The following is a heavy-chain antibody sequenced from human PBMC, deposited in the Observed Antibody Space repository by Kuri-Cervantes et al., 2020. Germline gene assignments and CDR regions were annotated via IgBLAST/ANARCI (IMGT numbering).Heavy chain of an antibody. V-gene: IGHV3-48*03. CDR1: GFTFKNYE. J-gene: IGHJ4*02. Sequence: GGSLRLSCAASGFTFKNYEMHWVRQAPGKGLEWVSNIRSSGGTIYYADSVKGRFSISRDNAKNSLYLQMNSLRAEDTAVYYCAREVAAAGSDYWGQGTLVTVSS. CDR3: AREVAAAGSDY. D-gene: IGHD6-13*01. CDR2: IRSSGGTI.